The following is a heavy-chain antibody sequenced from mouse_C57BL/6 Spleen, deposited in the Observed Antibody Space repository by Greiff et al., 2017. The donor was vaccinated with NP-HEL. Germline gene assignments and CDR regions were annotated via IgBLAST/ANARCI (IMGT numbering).Heavy chain of an antibody. D-gene: IGHD1-1*01. CDR2: ISGGGGNT. Sequence: EVHLVESGGGLVKPGGSLKLSCAASGFTFSSYTMSWVRQTPEKRLEWVATISGGGGNTYYPDSVKGRFTISRDNAKNTLYLQMSSLRSEDTALYYCARHLEDYYGSSPYFDYWGQGTTLTISS. V-gene: IGHV5-9*01. CDR1: GFTFSSYT. J-gene: IGHJ2*01. CDR3: ARHLEDYYGSSPYFDY.